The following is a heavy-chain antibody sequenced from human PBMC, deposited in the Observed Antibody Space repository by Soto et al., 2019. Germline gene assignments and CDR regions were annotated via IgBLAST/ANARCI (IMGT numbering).Heavy chain of an antibody. D-gene: IGHD6-19*01. CDR2: IYYSGST. CDR1: GGSISSSSYY. Sequence: SETLSLTCTVSGGSISSSSYYWGWIRQPPGKGLEWIGSIYYSGSTYYNPSLKSRVTISVDTSKNQFSLKLSSVTAADTAVYYCASPQQWLVLRGAFDIWGQGTMVTVSS. J-gene: IGHJ3*02. V-gene: IGHV4-39*01. CDR3: ASPQQWLVLRGAFDI.